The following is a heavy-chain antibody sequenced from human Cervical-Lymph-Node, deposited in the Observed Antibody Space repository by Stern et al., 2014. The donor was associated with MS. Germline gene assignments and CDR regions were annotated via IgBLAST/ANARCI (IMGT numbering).Heavy chain of an antibody. CDR1: GGTFSSYA. J-gene: IGHJ6*02. Sequence: QMQLVQSGAEVKKPGSSVKVSCKASGGTFSSYAISWVRQAPGQGLEWMGGIIPIFGTANYAQKFQGRVTITADESTSTAYMELSSLRSEDTAVYYCASGGYYDSSGYLSYYYYGMDVWGQGTTVTVSS. CDR3: ASGGYYDSSGYLSYYYYGMDV. V-gene: IGHV1-69*01. CDR2: IIPIFGTA. D-gene: IGHD3-22*01.